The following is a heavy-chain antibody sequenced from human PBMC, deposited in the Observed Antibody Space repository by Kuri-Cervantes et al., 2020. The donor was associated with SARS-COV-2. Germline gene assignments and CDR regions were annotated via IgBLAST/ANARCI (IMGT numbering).Heavy chain of an antibody. D-gene: IGHD2-2*01. Sequence: GGSLRLSCAASGLTFSNAWMIWVRQAPGKGLEGVGRIKSKTDGGTTDYAAPVKGRFTISRDDSKNTLYLQMNSLKTEDTAVYYCTTAEAELQIVVVPAADYDAFDIWGQGTMVTVSS. CDR1: GLTFSNAW. CDR2: IKSKTDGGTT. J-gene: IGHJ3*02. V-gene: IGHV3-15*01. CDR3: TTAEAELQIVVVPAADYDAFDI.